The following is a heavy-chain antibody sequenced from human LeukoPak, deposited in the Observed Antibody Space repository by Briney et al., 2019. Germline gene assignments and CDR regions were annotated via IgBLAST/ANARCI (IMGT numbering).Heavy chain of an antibody. CDR3: ARVEPLIAPGDPLDD. CDR1: GGTFSSYA. Sequence: ASVKVSCKASGGTFSSYAISWVRQAPGQGLEWMGWMNPNSGNTGYAQKFQGRVTMTRNTSISTAFMELSSLRSEDTAVYYCARVEPLIAPGDPLDDWGQGTLVTASS. V-gene: IGHV1-8*02. D-gene: IGHD1-1*01. J-gene: IGHJ4*02. CDR2: MNPNSGNT.